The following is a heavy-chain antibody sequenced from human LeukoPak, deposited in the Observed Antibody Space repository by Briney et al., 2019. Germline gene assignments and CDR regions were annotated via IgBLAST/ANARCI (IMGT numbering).Heavy chain of an antibody. CDR3: ARIPFGRDDYKRNDS. Sequence: SETLSLTCTVSGGSVSSGSYYWSWIRQPPGKGLEWIGYIYYSGSTDYNPSLKSRVTISVDTSKNQFSLKLTSVTAADTAVYYCARIPFGRDDYKRNDSWGQGTLVTVSS. CDR1: GGSVSSGSYY. D-gene: IGHD5-24*01. CDR2: IYYSGST. V-gene: IGHV4-61*01. J-gene: IGHJ4*02.